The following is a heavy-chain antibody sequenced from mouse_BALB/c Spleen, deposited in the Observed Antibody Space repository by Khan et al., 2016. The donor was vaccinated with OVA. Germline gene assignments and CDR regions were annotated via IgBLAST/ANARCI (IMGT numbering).Heavy chain of an antibody. CDR3: ARREKYGYDPSWFAY. CDR1: GYTFTSYW. Sequence: QVQLKQSGAELVRPGASVNLSCKASGYTFTSYWMNWVKQRPGHGLEWIGRIDPSDSESHYNQMFREKATLTVDKSSSTAYMQLSSLTSEDSAVYYCARREKYGYDPSWFAYGGQGTLVTVSA. V-gene: IGHV1-61*01. J-gene: IGHJ3*01. D-gene: IGHD2-2*01. CDR2: IDPSDSES.